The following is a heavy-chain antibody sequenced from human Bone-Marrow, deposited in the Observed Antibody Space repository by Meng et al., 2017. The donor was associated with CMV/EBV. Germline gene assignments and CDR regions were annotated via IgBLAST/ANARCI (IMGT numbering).Heavy chain of an antibody. V-gene: IGHV3-30*14. J-gene: IGHJ4*02. D-gene: IGHD5-18*01. CDR1: GFTFSSYA. CDR2: ISYDGSNK. Sequence: GESLKISCAASGFTFSSYAMHWVRQAPGKGLEWVAVISYDGSNKYYADSVKGRFTISRDNSKNTLYLQMNSLRAEDTAVYYCARGGRQRGYSYGFEGYFDYWGQGTLVTVSS. CDR3: ARGGRQRGYSYGFEGYFDY.